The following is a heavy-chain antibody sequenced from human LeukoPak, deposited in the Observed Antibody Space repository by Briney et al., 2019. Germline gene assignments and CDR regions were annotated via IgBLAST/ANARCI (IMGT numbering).Heavy chain of an antibody. V-gene: IGHV4-30-2*01. CDR3: ARGGARTTVTKDAGAFDI. D-gene: IGHD4-11*01. CDR1: GGSISSGGYS. J-gene: IGHJ3*02. CDR2: IYYSGST. Sequence: PSQTLSLTCAVSGGSISSGGYSWRWVRQPPGKGLEWIEYIYYSGSTYYNPSLQSRVTISVHRSKNQFSLKLSSVTAADTVVYYCARGGARTTVTKDAGAFDIWGQGTMVTVSS.